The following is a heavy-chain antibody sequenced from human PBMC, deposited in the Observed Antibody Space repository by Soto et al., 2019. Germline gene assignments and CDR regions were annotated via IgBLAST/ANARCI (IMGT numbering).Heavy chain of an antibody. J-gene: IGHJ6*02. CDR1: GFTFSSYE. V-gene: IGHV3-48*03. D-gene: IGHD3-10*01. Sequence: GGSLRLSCAASGFTFSSYEMNWVSQAPGRGLEWVSYISSSGSTIYYADSVKGRFTISRDNAKNSLYLQMDSLRAEDTAVYYWVRDLFSSGSGSKEMDVWGQGTTVTVSS. CDR2: ISSSGSTI. CDR3: VRDLFSSGSGSKEMDV.